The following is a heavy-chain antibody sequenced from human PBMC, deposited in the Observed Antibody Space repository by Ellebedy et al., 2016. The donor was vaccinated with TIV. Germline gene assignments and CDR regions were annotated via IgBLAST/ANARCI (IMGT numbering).Heavy chain of an antibody. V-gene: IGHV1-2*02. D-gene: IGHD4-11*01. Sequence: ASVKVSXXASGYTFTGYYMHWVRQAPGQGLGWMGWINPNSGGTNYAQKFQGRVTMTRDTSISTAYMELSRLRSDDTAVYYCARDHYSNYGNWFDPWGQGTLVTVSS. CDR1: GYTFTGYY. J-gene: IGHJ5*02. CDR2: INPNSGGT. CDR3: ARDHYSNYGNWFDP.